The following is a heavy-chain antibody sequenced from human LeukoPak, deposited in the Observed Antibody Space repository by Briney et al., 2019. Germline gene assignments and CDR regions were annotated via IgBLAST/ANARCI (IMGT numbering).Heavy chain of an antibody. CDR2: IYTSGST. Sequence: SETLSLTCTVSGGSISSYYWSWIRQPAGKGLEWIGRIYTSGSTNYNPSLKSRVTISVDTSKNQFSLKLSSVTAADTAVYYCAREVVEKQWVHYYYMDVWGKGTTVTVSS. J-gene: IGHJ6*03. D-gene: IGHD1-1*01. CDR3: AREVVEKQWVHYYYMDV. CDR1: GGSISSYY. V-gene: IGHV4-4*07.